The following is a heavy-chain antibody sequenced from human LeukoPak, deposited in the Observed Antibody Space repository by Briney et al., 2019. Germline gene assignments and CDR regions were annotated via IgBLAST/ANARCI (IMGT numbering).Heavy chain of an antibody. CDR1: GYTFTTYA. V-gene: IGHV7-4-1*02. CDR2: INTNTGNP. D-gene: IGHD5-24*01. J-gene: IGHJ3*02. CDR3: ARDGGDGYSNDAFDI. Sequence: GAPVKVSCKASGYTFTTYAMNWVRQAPGQGLEWMGWINTNTGNPTYAQGFIGRFVFPLDTSVSTAYLQISSLKAEDTAVYYCARDGGDGYSNDAFDIWGQGTMVTVSS.